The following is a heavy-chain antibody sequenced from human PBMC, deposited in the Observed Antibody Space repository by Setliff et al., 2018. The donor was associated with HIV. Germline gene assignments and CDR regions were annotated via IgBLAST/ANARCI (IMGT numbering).Heavy chain of an antibody. V-gene: IGHV3-23*05. CDR1: TFSVSDYA. Sequence: QPGGSLRLSCAASTFSVSDYAMSWVRQAPGKGLEWVSAVSNTGRRTFYADSVKGRFTISKDNFENVVYLQMNSLRVDDTAVYYCVKDAYSSGKPGISWGQGTQVTVS. D-gene: IGHD3-22*01. J-gene: IGHJ4*02. CDR3: VKDAYSSGKPGIS. CDR2: VSNTGRRT.